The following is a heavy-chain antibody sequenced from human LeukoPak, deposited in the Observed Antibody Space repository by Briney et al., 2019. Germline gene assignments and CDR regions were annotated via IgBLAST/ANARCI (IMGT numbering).Heavy chain of an antibody. CDR1: GYSFTSYW. CDR2: IYPGDSDT. J-gene: IGHJ4*02. V-gene: IGHV5-51*01. D-gene: IGHD3-3*01. CDR3: ARQNYDFWSGYYPPLDY. Sequence: GESLKISCKGSGYSFTSYWIGWVRQMPGKGLEWMGIIYPGDSDTRYSPSFQGQVTISADKSISTAYLQWSSLKASDTAMYYCARQNYDFWSGYYPPLDYWGQGTLVTVSS.